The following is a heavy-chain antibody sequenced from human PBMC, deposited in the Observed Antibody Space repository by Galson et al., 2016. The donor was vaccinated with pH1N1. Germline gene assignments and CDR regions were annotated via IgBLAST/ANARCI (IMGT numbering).Heavy chain of an antibody. Sequence: LSCAASGFTFRNHVMSWVRQAPGKGPEWVSVITASGDATFYGHSVKGRFTISRDNSRSTVSLQMNSLRADDTAVYYCVTRRPTTTPGVIDYWGHGTLVTVS. V-gene: IGHV3-23*01. CDR3: VTRRPTTTPGVIDY. J-gene: IGHJ4*01. CDR2: ITASGDAT. D-gene: IGHD1-1*01. CDR1: GFTFRNHV.